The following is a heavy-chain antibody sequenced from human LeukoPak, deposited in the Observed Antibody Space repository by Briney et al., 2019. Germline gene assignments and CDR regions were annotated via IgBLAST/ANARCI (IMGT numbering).Heavy chain of an antibody. V-gene: IGHV3-23*01. D-gene: IGHD6-19*01. Sequence: PGGSLRLSCAASGFTFSSYAMSWVRQAPGKGLEWVSAISGSGGSTYYADSVKGRFTISRDNSKNTLYLQMNSLRAEDTAVYYCAKGESSGWYVNSPFDYWGQGTLVTVSS. CDR1: GFTFSSYA. CDR3: AKGESSGWYVNSPFDY. CDR2: ISGSGGST. J-gene: IGHJ4*02.